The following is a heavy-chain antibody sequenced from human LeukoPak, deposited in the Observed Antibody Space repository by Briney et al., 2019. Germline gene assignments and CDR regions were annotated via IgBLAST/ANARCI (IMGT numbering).Heavy chain of an antibody. CDR2: IYSGGST. V-gene: IGHV3-53*04. Sequence: GGSLRLSCAASGFTVSSNYMSWVRQAPGKGLEWVSVIYSGGSTYYADSVKGRFTISRHNSKNTLYLQMNSLRAEDTAVYYCARELPSYSSGWYEDRYYFDYWGQGTLVTVSS. D-gene: IGHD6-19*01. CDR3: ARELPSYSSGWYEDRYYFDY. J-gene: IGHJ4*02. CDR1: GFTVSSNY.